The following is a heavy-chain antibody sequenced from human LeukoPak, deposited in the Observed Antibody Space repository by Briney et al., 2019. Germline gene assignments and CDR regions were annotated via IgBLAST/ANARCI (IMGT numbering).Heavy chain of an antibody. V-gene: IGHV4-38-2*02. CDR1: GHSISSGYF. CDR3: ASVVVGATDYYYYMDV. Sequence: SETLSLTCTVSGHSISSGYFWGWIRQPPGKGLEWIGTIYHSGSTYYNPSLKSRVTISVDTSKNQFSLKLSSVTAADTAVYYCASVVVGATDYYYYMDVWGKGTTVTVSS. J-gene: IGHJ6*03. CDR2: IYHSGST. D-gene: IGHD1-26*01.